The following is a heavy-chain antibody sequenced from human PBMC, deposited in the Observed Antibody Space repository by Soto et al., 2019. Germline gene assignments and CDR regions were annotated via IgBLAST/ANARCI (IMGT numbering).Heavy chain of an antibody. D-gene: IGHD3-16*02. CDR3: ARSYYNYVWGSYRSAHFDY. Sequence: ASVKVSCKTSGYTFTSYYMHWVRQAPGQGLEWMGIINPSGGSTSYAQKFQGRVTMTRDTSTSTVYMELSSLRSEDTAVYYCARSYYNYVWGSYRSAHFDYWGQGTLVTVSS. J-gene: IGHJ4*02. CDR1: GYTFTSYY. CDR2: INPSGGST. V-gene: IGHV1-46*01.